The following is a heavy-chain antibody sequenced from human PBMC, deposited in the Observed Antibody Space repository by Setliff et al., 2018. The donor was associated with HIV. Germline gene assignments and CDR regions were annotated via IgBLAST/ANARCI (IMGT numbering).Heavy chain of an antibody. CDR1: GGSISSSTYY. Sequence: PSETLSLTCIVSGGSISSSTYYWGWIRQPPGKGLEWIGSINYSGTTYYNPSLKSRVTMSVDTSKNQFSLKLNSATATDTAVYYCARHPEQWLAHFDYWGQGTLVTVSS. V-gene: IGHV4-39*01. J-gene: IGHJ4*02. CDR2: INYSGTT. D-gene: IGHD6-19*01. CDR3: ARHPEQWLAHFDY.